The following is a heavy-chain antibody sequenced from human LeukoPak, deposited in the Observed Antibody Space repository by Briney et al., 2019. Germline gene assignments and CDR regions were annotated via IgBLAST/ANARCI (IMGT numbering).Heavy chain of an antibody. J-gene: IGHJ4*02. CDR1: GGSISSGDYY. CDR2: IYYSGST. D-gene: IGHD3-10*01. Sequence: SETLSLTCTVSGGSISSGDYYWSWIRQHPGKGLEWIGYIYYSGSTYYNPSLKSRVTISLDTSKNQFSLKLSSVTAADTAVYYCARDQEDSGTDYGGQGTLVTVSS. V-gene: IGHV4-31*03. CDR3: ARDQEDSGTDY.